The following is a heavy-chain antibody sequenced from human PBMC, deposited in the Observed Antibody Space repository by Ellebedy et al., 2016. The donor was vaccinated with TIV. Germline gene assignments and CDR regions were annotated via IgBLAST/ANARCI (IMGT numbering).Heavy chain of an antibody. CDR2: ISGSGSNV. D-gene: IGHD2-2*01. V-gene: IGHV3-11*04. CDR3: AREDIVVVRDGMDV. CDR1: GFTLSDYY. J-gene: IGHJ6*02. Sequence: GESLKISCAGSGFTLSDYYMSWIRQAPGRGLEWVSYISGSGSNVQYADSVKGRFTISKDNAKNSMYLQMNSLRVEDTAVYFCAREDIVVVRDGMDVWGQGTTVTVSS.